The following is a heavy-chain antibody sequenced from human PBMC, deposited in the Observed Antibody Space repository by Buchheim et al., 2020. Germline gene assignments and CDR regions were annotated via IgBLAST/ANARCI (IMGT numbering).Heavy chain of an antibody. CDR1: GFTFSSYS. CDR2: ISSSSSYI. V-gene: IGHV3-21*01. D-gene: IGHD1-14*01. CDR3: ARDLPYFGNPGGMDV. J-gene: IGHJ6*02. Sequence: EVQLVESGGGLVKPGGSLRLSCAASGFTFSSYSMNWVRQAPGKGLEWVSSISSSSSYIYFADSVKGRFTISRDNAKNSLYLQMNSLRAEDTAVYYCARDLPYFGNPGGMDVWGQGTT.